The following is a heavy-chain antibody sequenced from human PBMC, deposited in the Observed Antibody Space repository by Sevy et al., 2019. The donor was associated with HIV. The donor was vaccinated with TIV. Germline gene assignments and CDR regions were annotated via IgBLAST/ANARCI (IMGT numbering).Heavy chain of an antibody. CDR3: AKEDATGYFQH. V-gene: IGHV4-38-2*02. CDR2: IFHSGKT. D-gene: IGHD2-2*01. J-gene: IGHJ1*01. CDR1: GYSISSGYY. Sequence: SETLSLTCGVSGYSISSGYYWAWIRQPPGKGLEWIGSIFHSGKTYYNPSLKSRVTISVDTSKNQFSLKVNSVAAGDAAVHFCAKEDATGYFQHWGQGTLVTVSS.